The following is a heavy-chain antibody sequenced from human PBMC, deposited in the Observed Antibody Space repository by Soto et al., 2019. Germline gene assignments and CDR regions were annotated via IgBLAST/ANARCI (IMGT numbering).Heavy chain of an antibody. D-gene: IGHD6-13*01. J-gene: IGHJ5*02. Sequence: PSETLSLTCAVYGGSFSGYYWSWIRQPPGKGLEWIGEINHSGSTNYNPSLKSRVTISVDTSKNQFSLKLSSVTAADTDVYYCARGYTIAARRFDPWGQGTLVTVSS. CDR2: INHSGST. CDR1: GGSFSGYY. CDR3: ARGYTIAARRFDP. V-gene: IGHV4-34*01.